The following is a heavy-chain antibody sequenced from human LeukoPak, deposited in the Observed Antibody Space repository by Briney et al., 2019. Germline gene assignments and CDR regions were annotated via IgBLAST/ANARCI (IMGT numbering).Heavy chain of an antibody. J-gene: IGHJ4*02. D-gene: IGHD5-12*01. Sequence: VGSLRLSCAASGFTFDDYGMSWVRQAPGKGLEWVSGINWNGGSTGYADSVKGRFTISRDNAKNSLYLQMNSLRAEDTALYYCARGGGGGYEFDYWGQGTLVTVSS. CDR1: GFTFDDYG. V-gene: IGHV3-20*04. CDR2: INWNGGST. CDR3: ARGGGGGYEFDY.